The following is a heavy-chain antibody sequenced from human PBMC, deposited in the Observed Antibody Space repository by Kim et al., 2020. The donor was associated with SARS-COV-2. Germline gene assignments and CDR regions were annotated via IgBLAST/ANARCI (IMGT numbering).Heavy chain of an antibody. D-gene: IGHD2-2*01. Sequence: SETLSLTCAVSGGSISSSNWWSWVRQPPGKGLEWIGEIYHSGSTNYNPSPKSRVTISVDKSKNQFSLKLSSVTAADTAVYYCARDPHIVVVPAAMGGYYYYGMDVWGQGTTVTVSS. V-gene: IGHV4-4*02. CDR2: IYHSGST. J-gene: IGHJ6*02. CDR1: GGSISSSNW. CDR3: ARDPHIVVVPAAMGGYYYYGMDV.